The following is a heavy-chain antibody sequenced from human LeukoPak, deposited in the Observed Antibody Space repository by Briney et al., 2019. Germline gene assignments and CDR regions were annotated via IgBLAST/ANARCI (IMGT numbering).Heavy chain of an antibody. CDR3: ARHNGLSSGYDY. D-gene: IGHD6-19*01. V-gene: IGHV4-39*01. CDR2: IYYSGST. CDR1: GGSISSSSYY. J-gene: IGHJ4*02. Sequence: PSETLSLTCTVPGGSISSSSYYWGWIRQPPGKGLEWIGSIYYSGSTYYNPSLKSRVTISVDTSKNQFSLKLSSVTAADTAVYYCARHNGLSSGYDYWGQGTLVTVSS.